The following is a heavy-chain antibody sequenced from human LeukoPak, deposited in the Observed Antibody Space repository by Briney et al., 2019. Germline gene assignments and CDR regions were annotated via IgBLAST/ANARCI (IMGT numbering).Heavy chain of an antibody. CDR3: ARYSGYDDEGEYFDY. D-gene: IGHD5-12*01. CDR1: GFTLSSYE. CDR2: IKQDGSEK. Sequence: GGSLRLSCAASGFTLSSYEMNWVRQAPGKGLEWVANIKQDGSEKYYVDSVKGRFTISRDNAKNSLYLQMNGLRAEDTAVYYCARYSGYDDEGEYFDYWGQGALVTVSS. J-gene: IGHJ4*02. V-gene: IGHV3-7*01.